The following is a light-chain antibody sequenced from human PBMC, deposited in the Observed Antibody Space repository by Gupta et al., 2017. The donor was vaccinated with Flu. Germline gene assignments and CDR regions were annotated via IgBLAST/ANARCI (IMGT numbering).Light chain of an antibody. Sequence: VTIACFEGSSNIGSNYVYWYHQLPGTAPKLLIYRNDQRPSGVPDRFSGSKSGTSASLAISGLRSEDEANYYCAAWDDSLRGRLFGGGTKLTVL. CDR2: RND. V-gene: IGLV1-47*01. CDR3: AAWDDSLRGRL. CDR1: SSNIGSNY. J-gene: IGLJ3*02.